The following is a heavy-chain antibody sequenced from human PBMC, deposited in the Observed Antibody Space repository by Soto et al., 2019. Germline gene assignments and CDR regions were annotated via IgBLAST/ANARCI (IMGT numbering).Heavy chain of an antibody. Sequence: SETLSLTCAVYGGSFRGYYWSWIRQPPGKGLEWIGEINHSGSTNYKPSLKIRVTISVDPSKNQFCLKLSSVTAADTAVYYCARDFGLRLGELSSDAFDIWGQGTMVTVSS. CDR3: ARDFGLRLGELSSDAFDI. CDR1: GGSFRGYY. CDR2: INHSGST. V-gene: IGHV4-34*01. D-gene: IGHD3-16*02. J-gene: IGHJ3*02.